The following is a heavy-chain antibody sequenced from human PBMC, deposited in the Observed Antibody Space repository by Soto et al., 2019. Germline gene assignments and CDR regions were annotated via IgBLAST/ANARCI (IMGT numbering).Heavy chain of an antibody. D-gene: IGHD1-26*01. J-gene: IGHJ5*02. CDR2: INGRSNYK. CDR1: GFALTTYT. Sequence: GGSLRRSCVAPGFALTTYTMNWVRQGPGTGLEWVSSINGRSNYKYYSDSVKGRFTVSRDNAQNSLFLQMSRLGPEDTAVYYCVREDGVVGASSAFDPWGQGTLVTVSS. V-gene: IGHV3-21*01. CDR3: VREDGVVGASSAFDP.